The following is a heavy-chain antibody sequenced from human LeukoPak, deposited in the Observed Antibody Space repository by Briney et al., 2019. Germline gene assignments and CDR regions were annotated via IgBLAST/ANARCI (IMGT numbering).Heavy chain of an antibody. J-gene: IGHJ4*02. CDR1: GYNFIVYY. D-gene: IGHD2-15*01. CDR2: IDPRTGDT. Sequence: PMASVKVSCKTSGYNFIVYYIHWLRQAPGHGLEWMGWIDPRTGDTHYAQQFRDRFSLTRDTSSSTAYMDLSRLTSDDTAIYFCAKDWEMRYWQGDFDSWGQGTLLTVSS. CDR3: AKDWEMRYWQGDFDS. V-gene: IGHV1-2*02.